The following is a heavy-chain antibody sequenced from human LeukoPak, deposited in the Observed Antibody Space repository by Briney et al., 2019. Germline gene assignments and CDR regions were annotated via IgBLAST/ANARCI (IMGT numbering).Heavy chain of an antibody. CDR3: ARSYSSSNHFDY. D-gene: IGHD6-6*01. CDR2: IYSSGST. CDR1: GGSISSYY. V-gene: IGHV4-4*09. J-gene: IGHJ4*02. Sequence: SETLSLTCTVSGGSISSYYWSWIRQPPGMGLEWIGYIYSSGSTNYNPSLKSRVTISVDTSKNQFSLKLSSVTAADTTVYYCARSYSSSNHFDYWGQGTLVSVSS.